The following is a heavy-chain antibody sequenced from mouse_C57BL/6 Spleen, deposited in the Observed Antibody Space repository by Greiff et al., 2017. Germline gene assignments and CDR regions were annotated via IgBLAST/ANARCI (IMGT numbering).Heavy chain of an antibody. D-gene: IGHD2-2*01. J-gene: IGHJ3*01. CDR3: ARQEVTTGFAY. Sequence: EVQRVESGGGLVQPGGSLKLSCAASGFTFSDYYMYWVRQTPEKRLEWVAYISNGGGSTYYPDTVKGRFTISRDNAKNTPYLQMSRLKSEDTAMYYCARQEVTTGFAYWGQGTLVTVSA. CDR2: ISNGGGST. V-gene: IGHV5-12*01. CDR1: GFTFSDYY.